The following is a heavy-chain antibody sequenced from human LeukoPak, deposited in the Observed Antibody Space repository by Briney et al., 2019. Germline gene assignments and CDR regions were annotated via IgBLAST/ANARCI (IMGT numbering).Heavy chain of an antibody. J-gene: IGHJ4*02. V-gene: IGHV1-18*01. Sequence: ASVKVSCKASGYTFTSYGISWVRQAPGQGLEWMGWISAYNGNTNYAQKLQGRVTMTTDTSTSTAYMELRSLRSDDTAVYYCARYYCSGGSCYLFDYWGQGTLVTVSS. CDR3: ARYYCSGGSCYLFDY. D-gene: IGHD2-15*01. CDR1: GYTFTSYG. CDR2: ISAYNGNT.